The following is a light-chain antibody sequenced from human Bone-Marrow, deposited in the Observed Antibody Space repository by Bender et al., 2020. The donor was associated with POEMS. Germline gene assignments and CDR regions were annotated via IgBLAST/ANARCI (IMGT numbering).Light chain of an antibody. CDR2: TNN. CDR3: CSYAGSSTR. CDR1: GSNIGGYP. V-gene: IGLV1-44*01. J-gene: IGLJ1*01. Sequence: QSVLTQPPSVSGTPGQRVTISCSGSGSNIGGYPVNWYQQLPGTAPRLLIYTNNERPSGVPDRFSGTRSGNTASLTISGLQAEDEAEYYCCSYAGSSTRFGTGTKVTVL.